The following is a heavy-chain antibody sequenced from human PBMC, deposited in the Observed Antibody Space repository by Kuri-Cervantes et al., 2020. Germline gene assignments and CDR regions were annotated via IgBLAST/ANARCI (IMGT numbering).Heavy chain of an antibody. Sequence: GSLRLSCTVSGGSISSSSYYWGWIRQPPGKGLEWIGSIYYSGSTYYNPSLKSRVTISVDRSKNQFSLKLSSVTAADTAVYYCARGVTDFWSGYYRGGFDYWGQGTLVTVSS. D-gene: IGHD3-3*01. CDR3: ARGVTDFWSGYYRGGFDY. J-gene: IGHJ4*02. V-gene: IGHV4-39*07. CDR2: IYYSGST. CDR1: GGSISSSSYY.